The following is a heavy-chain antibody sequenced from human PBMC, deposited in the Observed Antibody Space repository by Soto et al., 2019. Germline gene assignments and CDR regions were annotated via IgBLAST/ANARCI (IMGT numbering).Heavy chain of an antibody. J-gene: IGHJ4*02. V-gene: IGHV3-74*01. CDR2: INTDGSGA. CDR3: ARDQDTFGQAVFDS. Sequence: EVQLVESGGALVQPGGSLRLSCAASGFTLSSRWMHWVRQVPGKGLVWVSRINTDGSGASYADSVKGRFTISRDNAKNTLYRQMHSLRVEDTAMYYCARDQDTFGQAVFDSWGQGTLVTVSS. CDR1: GFTLSSRW. D-gene: IGHD3-16*01.